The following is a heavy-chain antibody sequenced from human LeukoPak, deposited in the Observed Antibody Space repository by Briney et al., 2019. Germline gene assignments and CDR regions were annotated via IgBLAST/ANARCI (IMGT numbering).Heavy chain of an antibody. V-gene: IGHV4-59*06. CDR2: IYYSGST. CDR1: GGSISSYY. CDR3: ARDRKYSSSWFDP. Sequence: SETLSLTCSVSGGSISSYYWSWIRQPPGKGLEWIGYIYYSGSTYYNPSLKSRVTISVDTSKNQFSLKLSSVTAADTAVYYCARDRKYSSSWFDPWGQGTLVTVSS. J-gene: IGHJ5*02. D-gene: IGHD6-13*01.